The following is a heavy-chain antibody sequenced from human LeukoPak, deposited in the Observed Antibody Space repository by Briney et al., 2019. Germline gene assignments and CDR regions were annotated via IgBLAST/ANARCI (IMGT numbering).Heavy chain of an antibody. CDR2: IYHSGST. D-gene: IGHD1-26*01. CDR1: GGSISSSNW. Sequence: PSETLSLTCAVSGGSISSSNWWSWVRQPPGKGLEWIGEIYHSGSTNYNPSLKSRVTISVDKSKNQFSLKLSSVTAADTAVYYCARSGSSRDYYFDYWGHGTLVTVSS. V-gene: IGHV4-4*02. CDR3: ARSGSSRDYYFDY. J-gene: IGHJ4*01.